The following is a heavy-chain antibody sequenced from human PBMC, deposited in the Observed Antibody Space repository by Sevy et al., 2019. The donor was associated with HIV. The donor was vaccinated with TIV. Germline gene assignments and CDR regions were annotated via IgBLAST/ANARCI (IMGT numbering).Heavy chain of an antibody. Sequence: GGSLRLSCAASGFDFGDYSMNWVRQAPGKDLEWVSYISSRSDRIYYADSVKGRFTISRDNAKNSLFLQMNSLRVEDTAVYYCASVAIVTPSWGQGTLVTVSS. J-gene: IGHJ5*02. D-gene: IGHD1-26*01. CDR2: ISSRSDRI. V-gene: IGHV3-48*01. CDR1: GFDFGDYS. CDR3: ASVAIVTPS.